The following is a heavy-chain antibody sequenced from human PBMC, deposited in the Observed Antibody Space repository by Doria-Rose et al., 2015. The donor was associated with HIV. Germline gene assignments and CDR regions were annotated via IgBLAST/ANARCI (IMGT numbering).Heavy chain of an antibody. V-gene: IGHV2-26*01. CDR3: ARIKSSRWYHKYYFDF. Sequence: SGPVLVKPTETLTLTRTVSGVSLSSPGMGVSWIRQPPGKALEWLANILSDDERSYKTSLKSRLTISRGTSKSQVVLTMTDVDPVDTATYYCARIKSSRWYHKYYFDFWGQGTLVIVSA. CDR2: ILSDDER. CDR1: GVSLSSPGMG. D-gene: IGHD6-13*01. J-gene: IGHJ4*02.